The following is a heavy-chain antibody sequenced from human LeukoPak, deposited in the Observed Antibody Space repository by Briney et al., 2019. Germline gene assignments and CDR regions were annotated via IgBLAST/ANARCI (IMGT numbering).Heavy chain of an antibody. CDR2: IYYRGST. CDR3: ARQDRGMDV. CDR1: GFRITDHH. J-gene: IGHJ6*02. Sequence: GSLRLSCAGAGFRITDHHMDWVRQAPGKGLEWIGYIYYRGSTNYNPSLKSRVTISVDTTENQFSLKLSSVTAADTAMYYCARQDRGMDVWGQGTTVTVSS. V-gene: IGHV4-59*08.